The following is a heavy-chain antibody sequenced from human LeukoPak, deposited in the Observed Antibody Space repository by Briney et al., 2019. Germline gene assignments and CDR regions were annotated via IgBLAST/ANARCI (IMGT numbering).Heavy chain of an antibody. CDR3: AKDIAVSDSYFDY. V-gene: IGHV3-30*02. D-gene: IGHD6-19*01. CDR1: GFDFSNNG. J-gene: IGHJ4*02. CDR2: IRYDAANQ. Sequence: GGSLRLSCGASGFDFSNNGMHWVRDAPGKGLEGVAFIRYDAANQYYADSVKGRFTISRDNSKNTLYLEMDSLRSEDTAIYHCAKDIAVSDSYFDYWGQGTLVTVTS.